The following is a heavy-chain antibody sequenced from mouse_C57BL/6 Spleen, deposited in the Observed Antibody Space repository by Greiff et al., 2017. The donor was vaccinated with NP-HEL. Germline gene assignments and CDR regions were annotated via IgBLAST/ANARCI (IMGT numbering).Heavy chain of an antibody. CDR2: ISYSGST. Sequence: EVQLQESGPGMVKPSQSLSLTCTVTGYSITSGYDWHWIRHFPGNKLEWMGYISYSGSTNYNPSLKSRISITHDTSKNHFFLKLNSVTTEDTATYYCARGDDGYSFAYWGQGTLVTVSA. CDR1: GYSITSGYD. V-gene: IGHV3-1*01. J-gene: IGHJ3*01. D-gene: IGHD2-3*01. CDR3: ARGDDGYSFAY.